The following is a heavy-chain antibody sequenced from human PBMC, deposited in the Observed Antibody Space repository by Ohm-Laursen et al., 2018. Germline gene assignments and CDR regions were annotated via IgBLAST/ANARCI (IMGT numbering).Heavy chain of an antibody. CDR2: ISGSGGST. J-gene: IGHJ4*02. V-gene: IGHV3-23*01. CDR1: GFTFSSYA. CDR3: AKDVATGKYSKHSGGNDY. D-gene: IGHD4-11*01. Sequence: SLRLSCAASGFTFSSYAMSWVRQAPGKGLEWVSAISGSGGSTYYADSVKGRFTISRDNSKNTLYLQMNSLRAEDTAVYYCAKDVATGKYSKHSGGNDYWGQGTLVTVSS.